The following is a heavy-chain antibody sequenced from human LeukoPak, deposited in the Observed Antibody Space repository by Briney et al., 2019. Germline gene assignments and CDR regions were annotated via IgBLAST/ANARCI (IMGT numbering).Heavy chain of an antibody. CDR3: TTDVTLDYVWGSQLHY. D-gene: IGHD3-16*01. V-gene: IGHV3-15*01. Sequence: PAGSLRLSCAASGFTFNTASMPLTLPPPHKRLHRVGRINSHTDGGTTDYAAPVNGRFTISTDDSKNTLYLQMNSLKTDDPAVYYCTTDVTLDYVWGSQLHYWGQATLVTVS. CDR2: INSHTDGGTT. J-gene: IGHJ4*02. CDR1: GFTFNTAS.